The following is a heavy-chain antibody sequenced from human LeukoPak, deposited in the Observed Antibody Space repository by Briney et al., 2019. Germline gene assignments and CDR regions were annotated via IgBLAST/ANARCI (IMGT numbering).Heavy chain of an antibody. J-gene: IGHJ6*02. CDR1: GGSFSGYY. CDR3: ARVVVVAAIYYYYYGMDV. V-gene: IGHV4-34*01. Sequence: PSETLSLTCAVYGGSFSGYYWSWIRQPPGKGLEWIGEINHSGSTNYNPSLKSRVTISVDTSKNQFSLKLSSVTAADTAVYHCARVVVVAAIYYYYYGMDVWGQGTTVTVSS. D-gene: IGHD2-15*01. CDR2: INHSGST.